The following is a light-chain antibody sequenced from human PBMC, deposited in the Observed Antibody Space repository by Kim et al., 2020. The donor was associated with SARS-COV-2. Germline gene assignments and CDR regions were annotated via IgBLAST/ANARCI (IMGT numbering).Light chain of an antibody. CDR2: WAS. Sequence: DIVMTQSPDSLAVSLGERATINCKSSLSVLYSSNNKNYLAWYQHKPGQPPKLLISWASTRESAVSDRFSGSGSGTDFTLTISSLQAEDVAVSYCQKSYDAPTTFGQGTKVDIK. V-gene: IGKV4-1*01. CDR3: QKSYDAPTT. J-gene: IGKJ1*01. CDR1: LSVLYSSNNKNY.